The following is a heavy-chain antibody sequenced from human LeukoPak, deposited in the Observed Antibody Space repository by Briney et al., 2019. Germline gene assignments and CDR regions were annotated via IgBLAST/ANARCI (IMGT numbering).Heavy chain of an antibody. CDR2: IFRGGTVI. CDR3: ARGADYHSGSYYAFDV. V-gene: IGHV3-48*03. D-gene: IGHD3-10*01. CDR1: GFTFSNYE. J-gene: IGHJ3*01. Sequence: GGSLRLSCAASGFTFSNYEMNWVRQAPGKGLEWVSYIFRGGTVIYYADSVKGRFTISRDDAKNSLYLQMNSLRAEDTAVYYCARGADYHSGSYYAFDVWGQGTMVTVSS.